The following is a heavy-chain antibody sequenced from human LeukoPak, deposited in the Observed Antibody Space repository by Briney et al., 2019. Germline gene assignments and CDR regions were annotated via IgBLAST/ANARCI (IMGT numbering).Heavy chain of an antibody. J-gene: IGHJ6*03. CDR2: IYYSGST. CDR1: GGSISSHY. Sequence: SETLSLTCTVSGGSISSHYWRWIRQPPGKGLEWIGYIYYSGSTNYNPSLKSRVTISVDTSKNQFSLKLSSVTAADTAVYYCARARMATIPYYYYYMDVWGKGTTVTVSS. CDR3: ARARMATIPYYYYYMDV. D-gene: IGHD5-24*01. V-gene: IGHV4-59*11.